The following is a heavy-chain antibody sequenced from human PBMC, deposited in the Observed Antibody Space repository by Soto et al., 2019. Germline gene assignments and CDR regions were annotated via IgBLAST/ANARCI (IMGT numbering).Heavy chain of an antibody. CDR1: GDTFSSYT. CDR3: ARGFFSYMDV. CDR2: INPNIGIP. V-gene: IGHV1-69*02. J-gene: IGHJ6*03. D-gene: IGHD3-10*01. Sequence: GASVKVSCKASGDTFSSYTISWVRQAPGQGLEWMGRINPNIGIPNYAQKFQGRVTMTADRSTSTAYMELSSLRSEDTAVYYCARGFFSYMDVWGKGITVSVSS.